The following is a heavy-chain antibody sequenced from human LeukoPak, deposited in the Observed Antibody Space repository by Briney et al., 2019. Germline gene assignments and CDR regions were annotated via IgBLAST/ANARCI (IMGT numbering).Heavy chain of an antibody. D-gene: IGHD6-13*01. Sequence: PSETLSLTRAVYGGSFSGYYWSWIRQPPGKGLEWIGEINHSGSTNYNPSLKSRVTISVDTSKNQFSLKLSSVTAADTAVYYCARGLYSSSWYPRVLTYWGQGTLVTVSS. CDR1: GGSFSGYY. J-gene: IGHJ4*02. CDR3: ARGLYSSSWYPRVLTY. V-gene: IGHV4-34*01. CDR2: INHSGST.